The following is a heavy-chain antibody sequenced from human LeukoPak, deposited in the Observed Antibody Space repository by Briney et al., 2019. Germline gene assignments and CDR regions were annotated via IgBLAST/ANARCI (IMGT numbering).Heavy chain of an antibody. CDR3: ARADDYYGSGSYYSLDY. V-gene: IGHV4-4*02. CDR1: GFTFSTYW. D-gene: IGHD3-10*01. Sequence: GSLRLSCAVSGFTFSTYWMHWVRQPPGKGLEWIGEIYHSGSTNYNPSLKSRVTISVDKSKNQFSLKLSSVTAADTAVYYCARADDYYGSGSYYSLDYWGQGTLVTVSS. J-gene: IGHJ4*02. CDR2: IYHSGST.